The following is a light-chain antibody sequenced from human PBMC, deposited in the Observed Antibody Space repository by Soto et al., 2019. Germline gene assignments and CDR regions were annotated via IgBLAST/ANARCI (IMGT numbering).Light chain of an antibody. V-gene: IGLV1-47*02. Sequence: QSVLTQPPSASGTPGQRVTISCSGSSSNIGSNYVYWYQQLPGTAPKLLIYSNNQRPSGGPDRFSGSQSGTSASLALSGLRSEDEAEYYCVAWDDGLRGVVFGGGTQLTVL. CDR2: SNN. CDR1: SSNIGSNY. CDR3: VAWDDGLRGVV. J-gene: IGLJ2*01.